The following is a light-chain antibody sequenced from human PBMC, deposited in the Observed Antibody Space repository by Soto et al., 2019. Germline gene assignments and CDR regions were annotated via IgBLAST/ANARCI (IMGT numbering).Light chain of an antibody. CDR1: QSVSSSY. Sequence: EIVLTQSPGTLSLSPGERATLSCRASQSVSSSYLAWYQQKPGQAPRLLIYGASTRATGIPARFSGSGSGTEFTLTISSLQSEDFAVYYGQQYKNWPPWTFGQGTKVDIK. CDR3: QQYKNWPPWT. V-gene: IGKV3-15*01. J-gene: IGKJ1*01. CDR2: GAS.